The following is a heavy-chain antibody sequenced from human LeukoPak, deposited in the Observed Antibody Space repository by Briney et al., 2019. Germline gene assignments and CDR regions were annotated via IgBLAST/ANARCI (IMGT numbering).Heavy chain of an antibody. V-gene: IGHV3-7*01. D-gene: IGHD3-10*01. Sequence: GGSLRLSCAASGFVFTTYYMGWVRQAPGKGLEWVANTNQDGTEKYYVDSVKGRFTISRDNAKNSLYLQMNSLRAEDTAVYYCARGLLWFGEFRGFDYWGQGTLVTVSS. CDR1: GFVFTTYY. J-gene: IGHJ4*02. CDR3: ARGLLWFGEFRGFDY. CDR2: TNQDGTEK.